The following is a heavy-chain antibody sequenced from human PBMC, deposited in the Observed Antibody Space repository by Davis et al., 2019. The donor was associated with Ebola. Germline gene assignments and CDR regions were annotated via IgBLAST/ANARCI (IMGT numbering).Heavy chain of an antibody. CDR2: INPNSGGT. CDR3: ARARRGITIDGMDV. D-gene: IGHD3-10*01. V-gene: IGHV1-2*02. CDR1: GYTFTGYY. Sequence: ASVKVSCKASGYTFTGYYMHWVRQAPGQGLEWMGWINPNSGGTNYAQKFQGRVTMTRDTSISTAYMELSRLRSDDTAVYYCARARRGITIDGMDVWGQGTTVTVSS. J-gene: IGHJ6*02.